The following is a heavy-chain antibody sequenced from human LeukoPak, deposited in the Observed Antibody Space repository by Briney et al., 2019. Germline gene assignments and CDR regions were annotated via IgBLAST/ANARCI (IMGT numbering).Heavy chain of an antibody. CDR3: ARTTSFTASGYDY. V-gene: IGHV1-8*03. D-gene: IGHD6-25*01. Sequence: ASVKVSCKASGYTFTSYHINWVRQAPGQGLEWMGWINPNTDDRGYAQKFQGRLIITSDTSISTAYMELGSPRSEDTAVYFCARTTSFTASGYDYWGQGTIVTVSS. CDR2: INPNTDDR. J-gene: IGHJ4*02. CDR1: GYTFTSYH.